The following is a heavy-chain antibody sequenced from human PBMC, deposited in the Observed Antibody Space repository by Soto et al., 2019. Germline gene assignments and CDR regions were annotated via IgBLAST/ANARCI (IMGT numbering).Heavy chain of an antibody. CDR3: ARGSSGYYYYYYGMDV. Sequence: QPGGSLRLSCAASGFTFSSYAMHWVRQAPGKGLEWVAVISYDGSNKYYADSVKGRFTISRDNSKNTLYLQMNGLRAEDTAVYYCARGSSGYYYYYYGMDVWGQGTTVTVSS. V-gene: IGHV3-30-3*01. D-gene: IGHD3-22*01. J-gene: IGHJ6*02. CDR2: ISYDGSNK. CDR1: GFTFSSYA.